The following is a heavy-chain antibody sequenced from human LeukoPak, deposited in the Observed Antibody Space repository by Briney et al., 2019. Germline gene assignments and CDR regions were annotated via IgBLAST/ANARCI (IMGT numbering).Heavy chain of an antibody. J-gene: IGHJ6*02. D-gene: IGHD2-15*01. Sequence: SVKVSCKASGGTFSSYAISWVRQAPGQGLEWMGRIIPILGIANYAQKFQGRATITADKSTSTAYMELSSLRSEDTAVYYCARDCSGGSCANYYYYYGMDVWGQGTTVTVSS. V-gene: IGHV1-69*04. CDR2: IIPILGIA. CDR3: ARDCSGGSCANYYYYYGMDV. CDR1: GGTFSSYA.